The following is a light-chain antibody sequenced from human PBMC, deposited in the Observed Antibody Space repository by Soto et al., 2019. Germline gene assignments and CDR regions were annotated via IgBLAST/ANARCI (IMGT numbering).Light chain of an antibody. CDR1: QSVSSY. CDR2: GAS. Sequence: EFVLTQSPGTLSLSPGERATLSCRASQSVSSYLAWYQQKPGQAPRLLIYGASTRATGIPARFSGSGSGTDFTLTISSLQPEDFAIFYCQQSYSIPWTFGQGTKVDIK. CDR3: QQSYSIPWT. V-gene: IGKV3-11*01. J-gene: IGKJ1*01.